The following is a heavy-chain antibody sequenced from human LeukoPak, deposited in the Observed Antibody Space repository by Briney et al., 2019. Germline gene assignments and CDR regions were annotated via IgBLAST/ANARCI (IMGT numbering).Heavy chain of an antibody. J-gene: IGHJ6*03. CDR2: ISSSSSAI. CDR1: GFTFNNYA. Sequence: PGGSLRLSCAASGFTFNNYAMSWVRQAPGKGLEWASYISSSSSAIYYADSVKGRFTISRDNAKNSLYLQMNGLRDEDTAVYNCAREMATADGYYYYYMDVWGKGTTVTVSS. CDR3: AREMATADGYYYYYMDV. D-gene: IGHD5-12*01. V-gene: IGHV3-48*02.